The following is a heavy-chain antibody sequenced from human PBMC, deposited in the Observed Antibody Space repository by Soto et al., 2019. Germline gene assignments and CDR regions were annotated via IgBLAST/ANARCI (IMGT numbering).Heavy chain of an antibody. V-gene: IGHV4-39*01. CDR2: MYYGGTT. Sequence: SETLSLTCTVSGGSISSTNYFWGWIRQPPVRGLEWIGSMYYGGTTYYNSSLKSRVTISVDTSKNQFSLKLSSVTAADTAVYYCAVGFGELRYCNTTSCSPFGIDFWGQGTLVTVSS. D-gene: IGHD2-2*01. CDR1: GGSISSTNYF. CDR3: AVGFGELRYCNTTSCSPFGIDF. J-gene: IGHJ4*02.